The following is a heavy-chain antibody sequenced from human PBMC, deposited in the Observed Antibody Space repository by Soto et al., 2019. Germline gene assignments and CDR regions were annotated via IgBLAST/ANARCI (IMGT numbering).Heavy chain of an antibody. CDR2: IHSDGSTT. V-gene: IGHV3-74*01. J-gene: IGHJ3*01. Sequence: EVQLVESEGGLVQRGGSLRLSCAASGFTFNYYWMHWVRQAPGQGLVWVSHIHSDGSTTTYADSVKGRFTISRDNAKNTLYLQMNSLRAEDTPVYYCVRGDKGGFDLWGQGTTVTVSS. D-gene: IGHD2-21*02. CDR3: VRGDKGGFDL. CDR1: GFTFNYYW.